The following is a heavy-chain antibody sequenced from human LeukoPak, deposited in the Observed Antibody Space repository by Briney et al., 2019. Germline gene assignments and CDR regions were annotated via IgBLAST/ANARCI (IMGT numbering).Heavy chain of an antibody. D-gene: IGHD1-26*01. J-gene: IGHJ4*02. CDR1: GGSISSSNW. CDR3: ARSPEEVGATQD. Sequence: PSETLSLTCAVSGGSISSSNWWSWVRQPPGKGLEGIGEIYHSGSTNYNPSLKSRVTISVDKSKNQFSLKLSSVTAADTAVYYCARSPEEVGATQDWGQGTLVTVSS. CDR2: IYHSGST. V-gene: IGHV4-4*02.